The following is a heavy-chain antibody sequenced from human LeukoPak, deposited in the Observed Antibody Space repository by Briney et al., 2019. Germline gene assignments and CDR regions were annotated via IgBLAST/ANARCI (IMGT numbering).Heavy chain of an antibody. Sequence: SSETLSLTCTVSGGSISSYYWSWIRQPPGKGLEWIGYIYYSGSTNYNPSLKSRVTISVDTSKNQFSLKLSSVTAADTAVYYCARHYYDSSGTHDAFDIWGQGTMVTVSS. CDR1: GGSISSYY. V-gene: IGHV4-59*01. CDR2: IYYSGST. J-gene: IGHJ3*02. CDR3: ARHYYDSSGTHDAFDI. D-gene: IGHD3-22*01.